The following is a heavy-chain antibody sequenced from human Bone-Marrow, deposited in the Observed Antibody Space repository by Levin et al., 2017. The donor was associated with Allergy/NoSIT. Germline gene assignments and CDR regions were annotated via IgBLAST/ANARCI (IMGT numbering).Heavy chain of an antibody. Sequence: GGSLRLSCVASGFNFVNYGMHWVRQAPGKGLEWVAGLSYNGNNIFYADSVKGRFTISRDNPKNTLFLQMNSLRADDTAVYYCAKPDSGTGWYGFFENWGQGALVTVSS. V-gene: IGHV3-30*18. CDR1: GFNFVNYG. CDR2: LSYNGNNI. J-gene: IGHJ4*02. D-gene: IGHD6-19*01. CDR3: AKPDSGTGWYGFFEN.